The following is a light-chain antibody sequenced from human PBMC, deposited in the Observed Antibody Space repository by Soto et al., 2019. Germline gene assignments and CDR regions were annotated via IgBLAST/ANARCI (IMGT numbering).Light chain of an antibody. CDR3: MQATHWPIT. Sequence: DIVMTQSPLSLPVTPGEPASISCRSSQSLLHSNGYNYLDWYLQKPGQSPQLLIYLGSNRDSGVPARFSGSGSGTDFALKISRVEADDVGVYYCMQATHWPITFGQGTRLEIK. J-gene: IGKJ5*01. CDR2: LGS. V-gene: IGKV2-28*01. CDR1: QSLLHSNGYNY.